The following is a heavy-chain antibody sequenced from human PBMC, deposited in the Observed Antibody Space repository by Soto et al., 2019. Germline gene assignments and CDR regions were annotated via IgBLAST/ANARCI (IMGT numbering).Heavy chain of an antibody. Sequence: PGGSLRLSCAASGFTFSSYAMHWVRQAPGKGLEWVAVISYDGSNKYYADSVKGRFTISRDNSKNALYLQMNSLRAEDTAVYYCARDRYFDHWGQGTLVTVSS. CDR2: ISYDGSNK. CDR1: GFTFSSYA. V-gene: IGHV3-30-3*01. CDR3: ARDRYFDH. J-gene: IGHJ4*02.